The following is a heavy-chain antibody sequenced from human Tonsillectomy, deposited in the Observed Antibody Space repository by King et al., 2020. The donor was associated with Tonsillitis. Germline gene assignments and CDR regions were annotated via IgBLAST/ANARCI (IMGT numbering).Heavy chain of an antibody. CDR1: GFTFGNYA. V-gene: IGHV3-23*04. Sequence: VQLVESGGGLVQPGGSLRLSCAASGFTFGNYAMTWVRQAPGKGLEWVSASDGNGAGTHYADSVKGRFTISRDNSKNTVYLQMISLRADDTAVYYCAKGNDYGFDYWGQGTLVTVSS. CDR2: SDGNGAGT. CDR3: AKGNDYGFDY. J-gene: IGHJ4*02. D-gene: IGHD4-17*01.